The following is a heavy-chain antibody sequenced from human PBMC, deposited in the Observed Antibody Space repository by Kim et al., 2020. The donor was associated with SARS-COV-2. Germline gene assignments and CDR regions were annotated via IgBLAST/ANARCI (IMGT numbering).Heavy chain of an antibody. J-gene: IGHJ3*02. CDR2: IYSGGST. D-gene: IGHD5-12*01. V-gene: IGHV3-53*04. CDR1: GFTVSSNY. CDR3: ARRRDGYNFGAFDI. Sequence: GGSLRLSCAASGFTVSSNYMSWVRQAPGKGLEWVSVIYSGGSTYYADSVKGRFTISRHNSKNTLYLQMNSLRAEDTAVYYCARRRDGYNFGAFDIWGQGTMVTVSS.